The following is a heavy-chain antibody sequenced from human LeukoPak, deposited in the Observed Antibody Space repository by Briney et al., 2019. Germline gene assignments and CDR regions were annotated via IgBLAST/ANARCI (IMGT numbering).Heavy chain of an antibody. J-gene: IGHJ6*02. CDR1: GFTFSSYS. CDR3: ARDKPTGGNYGSGSYMYYYGMDV. D-gene: IGHD3-10*01. CDR2: ISSSSSYI. Sequence: GGSLRLSCAASGFTFSSYSMNWVRQAPGKGLEWVSSISSSSSYIYYADSVKGRFTISRDNAKNPLYLQMNSLRAEDTAVYYCARDKPTGGNYGSGSYMYYYGMDVWGQGTTVTVSS. V-gene: IGHV3-21*01.